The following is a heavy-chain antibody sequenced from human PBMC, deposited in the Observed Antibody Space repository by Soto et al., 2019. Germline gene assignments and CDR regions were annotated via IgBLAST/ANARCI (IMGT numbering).Heavy chain of an antibody. CDR2: IYYNGNT. Sequence: SATLCLTCTVAGFSRGAYYWSLIRQPPGKGLEWIGYIYYNGNTNYNPSLKSRVTISLDTSKNQFSLKVTSVTAADTAVYFCARGRHWLIPYYFDYWGQGTLVTVSS. J-gene: IGHJ4*02. D-gene: IGHD3-9*01. V-gene: IGHV4-59*01. CDR1: GFSRGAYY. CDR3: ARGRHWLIPYYFDY.